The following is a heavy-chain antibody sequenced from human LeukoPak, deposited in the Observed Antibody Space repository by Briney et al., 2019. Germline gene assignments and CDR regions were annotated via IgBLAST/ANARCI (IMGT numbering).Heavy chain of an antibody. CDR2: ISYDGSNK. Sequence: GSLRLSCAASGFTFSSYGMHWVRQAPGKGLEWVAVISYDGSNKYYADSVKGRFTISRDNSKNTLYLQMNSLRAGDTAVYYCANSDSSWDFDYWGQGTLVTVSS. D-gene: IGHD6-13*01. CDR3: ANSDSSWDFDY. CDR1: GFTFSSYG. V-gene: IGHV3-30*18. J-gene: IGHJ4*02.